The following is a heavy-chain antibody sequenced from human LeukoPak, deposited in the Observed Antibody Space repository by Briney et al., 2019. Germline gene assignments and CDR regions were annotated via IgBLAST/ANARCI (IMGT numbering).Heavy chain of an antibody. V-gene: IGHV4-39*01. J-gene: IGHJ6*02. CDR2: IYYSGST. Sequence: SEALSLTCTVSGGSISSSSYYWGWIRQPPGKGLEWIGSIYYSGSTYYNPSLKSRVTISVDTSKNQFSLKLSSVTAADTAVYYCASTSVVVVAATYYYYYGMDVWGQGTTVTVSS. D-gene: IGHD2-15*01. CDR1: GGSISSSSYY. CDR3: ASTSVVVVAATYYYYYGMDV.